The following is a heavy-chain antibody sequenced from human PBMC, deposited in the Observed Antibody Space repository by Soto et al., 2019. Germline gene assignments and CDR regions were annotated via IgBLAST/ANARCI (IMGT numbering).Heavy chain of an antibody. D-gene: IGHD3-16*02. CDR2: ISAYNGNT. V-gene: IGHV1-18*01. CDR1: GGTFSSYA. J-gene: IGHJ3*02. Sequence: ASVKVSCKASGGTFSSYAISWVRQAPGQGLEWMGWISAYNGNTNYAQKLQGRVTMTTDTSTSTAYMELRSLRSDDTAVYYCASLDYVWGSYRPIHDAFDIWGQGTMVTVSS. CDR3: ASLDYVWGSYRPIHDAFDI.